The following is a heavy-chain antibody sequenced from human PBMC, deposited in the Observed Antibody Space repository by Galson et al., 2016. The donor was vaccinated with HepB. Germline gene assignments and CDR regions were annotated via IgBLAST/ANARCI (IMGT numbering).Heavy chain of an antibody. J-gene: IGHJ2*01. CDR3: ATEVSYYYGSGNYWGYFDL. V-gene: IGHV3-21*01. CDR2: ISSLSSYI. CDR1: GFTFSTYD. D-gene: IGHD3-10*01. Sequence: SLRLSCAAPGFTFSTYDMNWVRQAPGKGLDWVSSISSLSSYIHYADSVQGRFTISRDNANNSLYLQMNTLSAEDTAVYYCATEVSYYYGSGNYWGYFDLWGRGTLVTVSS.